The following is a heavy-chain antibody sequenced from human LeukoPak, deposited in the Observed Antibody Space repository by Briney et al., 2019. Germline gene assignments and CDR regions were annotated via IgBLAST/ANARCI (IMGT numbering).Heavy chain of an antibody. CDR2: ISGSGGST. CDR1: GFTFSSYA. CDR3: AKFLEGMYYLDY. Sequence: GGSLRLSCAASGFTFSSYAMSWVRQAPGKGLEWVSAISGSGGSTYYADSVKGRFTISRDNSKNTLYLQMNSVRAEDTAVYYCAKFLEGMYYLDYWGQGTLVTVSS. J-gene: IGHJ4*02. V-gene: IGHV3-23*01.